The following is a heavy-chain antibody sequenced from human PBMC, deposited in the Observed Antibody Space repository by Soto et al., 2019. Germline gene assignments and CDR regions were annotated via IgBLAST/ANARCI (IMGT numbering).Heavy chain of an antibody. CDR3: VPLEWELPGDY. J-gene: IGHJ4*02. V-gene: IGHV3-30-3*01. Sequence: QVQLVESGGGVVQPGRSLRLSCAASGFTFRNYAMHWVRQAPGKGLEWVAVISYDGSNKYYADSVKGRFTISRDNSKNTLDMQMNSLRAEDTAVYYCVPLEWELPGDYWGQGTLVTVSS. CDR2: ISYDGSNK. D-gene: IGHD1-26*01. CDR1: GFTFRNYA.